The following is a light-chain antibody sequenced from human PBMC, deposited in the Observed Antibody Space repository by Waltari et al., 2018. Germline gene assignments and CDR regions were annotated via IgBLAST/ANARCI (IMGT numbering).Light chain of an antibody. V-gene: IGLV2-23*02. Sequence: QSALTQPASVSGTPGQSITLSCSGTTSDVGSYDLVPWYQPHPGEAPKLLICEVFKRPPDTSSRFSGAKSGSTASLTISGLQPEDEADYYCCSYAGRGTYVFGSGTKVTVL. CDR3: CSYAGRGTYV. CDR2: EVF. J-gene: IGLJ1*01. CDR1: TSDVGSYDL.